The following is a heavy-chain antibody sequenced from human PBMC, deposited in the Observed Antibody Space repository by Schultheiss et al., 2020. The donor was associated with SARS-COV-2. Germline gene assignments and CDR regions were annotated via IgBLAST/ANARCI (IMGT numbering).Heavy chain of an antibody. CDR2: IYYSGST. J-gene: IGHJ4*02. Sequence: SQTLSLTCTVSGGSISSYYWSWIRQPPGKGLEWIGCIYYSGSTNYNPSLKSRVTISVDTSKNQFSLKLSSVTAADTAVYYCARRGIVVVPAANFDYWGQGTLVTVSS. CDR1: GGSISSYY. CDR3: ARRGIVVVPAANFDY. V-gene: IGHV4-59*12. D-gene: IGHD2-2*01.